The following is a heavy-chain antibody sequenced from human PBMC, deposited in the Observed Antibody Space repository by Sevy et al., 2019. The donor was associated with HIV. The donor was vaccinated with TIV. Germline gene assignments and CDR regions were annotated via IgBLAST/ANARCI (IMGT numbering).Heavy chain of an antibody. CDR3: ASGAAAAGFVY. CDR2: IYYSGST. CDR1: GDSISSSSYY. D-gene: IGHD6-13*01. V-gene: IGHV4-39*01. J-gene: IGHJ4*02. Sequence: SETLSLTCTVSGDSISSSSYYWGWIRQPPGKGLEWIGSIYYSGSTYYNPSLKGRVTIFVDTTKNQFSLRLSSVTAADTAVYYCASGAAAAGFVYWGQGTLVTVSS.